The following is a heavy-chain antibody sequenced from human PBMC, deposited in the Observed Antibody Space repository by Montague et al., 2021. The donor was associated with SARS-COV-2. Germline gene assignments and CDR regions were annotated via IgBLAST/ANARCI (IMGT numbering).Heavy chain of an antibody. D-gene: IGHD2-2*01. V-gene: IGHV4-39*01. CDR2: IYYSGST. CDR3: ARQGDQLLLEYWFDP. CDR1: GGSISSSSYY. J-gene: IGHJ5*02. Sequence: SETLYLTCTVSGGSISSSSYYWGWIRQPPGKGLEWIGSIYYSGSTYYKPSLKSRVTISVDTSKNQFSLKLSSLTAADTAVYYCARQGDQLLLEYWFDPWGQGTLVTVSS.